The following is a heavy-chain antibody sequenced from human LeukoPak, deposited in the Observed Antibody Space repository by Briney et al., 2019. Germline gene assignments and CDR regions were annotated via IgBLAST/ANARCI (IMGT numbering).Heavy chain of an antibody. Sequence: GGSLRLSCATSGFTFTDYAMHWVRQAPGKGLEWVSYISSSSSTIYYADSVKGRFTISRDNAKNSLYLQMNSLRAEDTAVYYCASQGTYYDFWSGYLAYYYYMDVWGKGTTVTVSS. CDR1: GFTFTDYA. V-gene: IGHV3-48*01. D-gene: IGHD3-3*01. CDR3: ASQGTYYDFWSGYLAYYYYMDV. J-gene: IGHJ6*03. CDR2: ISSSSSTI.